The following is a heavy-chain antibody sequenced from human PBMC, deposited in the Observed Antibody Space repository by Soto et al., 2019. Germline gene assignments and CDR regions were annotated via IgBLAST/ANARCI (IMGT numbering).Heavy chain of an antibody. D-gene: IGHD3-16*01. CDR2: IYDSGTT. J-gene: IGHJ6*02. V-gene: IGHV4-59*01. CDR1: GGSISGYY. Sequence: SETLSLTCTVSGGSISGYYWSWIRQPPGKGLEWIGYIYDSGTTNYNPSLKSRARTSVDTSKNQLSLKLSFVTAADTAVYYCAQGGVRMDVWGQGTTVTVSS. CDR3: AQGGVRMDV.